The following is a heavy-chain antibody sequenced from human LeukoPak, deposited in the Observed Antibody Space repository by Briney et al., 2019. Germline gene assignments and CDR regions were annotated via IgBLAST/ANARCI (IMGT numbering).Heavy chain of an antibody. V-gene: IGHV1-69*01. Sequence: SVKVSCKASVGTFSSYAISWVRQAPGQGLERMGGIIPIFGTANYAQKFQGRVTITADESTSTAYMELSSLRSEDTAVYYCARSVVDDSSGYYYVGYYYYYMYVWVKGTTVTVSS. J-gene: IGHJ6*03. CDR2: IIPIFGTA. CDR3: ARSVVDDSSGYYYVGYYYYYMYV. CDR1: VGTFSSYA. D-gene: IGHD3-22*01.